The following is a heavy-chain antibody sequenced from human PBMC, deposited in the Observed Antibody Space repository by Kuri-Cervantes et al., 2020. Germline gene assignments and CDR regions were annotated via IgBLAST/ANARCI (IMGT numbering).Heavy chain of an antibody. Sequence: FLKILCEASGFTFDDYAMHWVRQGPGEGLEWVSGISWNSGYIVYADSVKGRLTISRDNAKNSLYLQMNSLRAEDTALYYCAKDITRTFNSFDIWGKGTMVTVSS. V-gene: IGHV3-9*01. CDR2: ISWNSGYI. CDR3: AKDITRTFNSFDI. D-gene: IGHD1-14*01. J-gene: IGHJ3*02. CDR1: GFTFDDYA.